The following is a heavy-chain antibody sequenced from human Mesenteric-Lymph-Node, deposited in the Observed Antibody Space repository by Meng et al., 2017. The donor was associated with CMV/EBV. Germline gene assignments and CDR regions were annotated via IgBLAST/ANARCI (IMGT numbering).Heavy chain of an antibody. CDR2: INAGNGHT. J-gene: IGHJ4*02. CDR3: ARDGRDGYNFAY. D-gene: IGHD5-24*01. Sequence: CKASGYTFTTYPMHWVRQAPGQRLEWMGWINAGNGHTKYSQRFQGRVTITRDTSASTAYMELSSLRSEDTAVYYCARDGRDGYNFAYWGQGTLVTVSS. V-gene: IGHV1-3*01. CDR1: GYTFTTYP.